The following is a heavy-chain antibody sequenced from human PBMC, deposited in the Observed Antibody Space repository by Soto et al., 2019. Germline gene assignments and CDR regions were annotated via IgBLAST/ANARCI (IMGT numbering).Heavy chain of an antibody. CDR1: GFTFSNAW. CDR3: SSGGYFFDY. J-gene: IGHJ4*02. CDR2: IKSKVDGESI. V-gene: IGHV3-15*07. D-gene: IGHD1-1*01. Sequence: ELQLVESGGGLVRPGGSLTLTCAASGFTFSNAWMNWVRQAPGKGLEWVGRIKSKVDGESIDYAARVKGRFTISRDDSKKTVSLQMNSLKTEDTGVYYCSSGGYFFDYWGQGTLVTVTS.